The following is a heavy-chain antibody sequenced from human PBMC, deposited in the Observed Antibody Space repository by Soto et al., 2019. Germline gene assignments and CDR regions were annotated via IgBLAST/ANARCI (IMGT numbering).Heavy chain of an antibody. CDR1: GGTFSSYT. CDR2: IIPILGIA. D-gene: IGHD4-17*01. Sequence: QVQLVQSGAEVKKPGSSVTVSCRASGGTFSSYTISWVRQAPGQGLEWMGRIIPILGIANYAQKFQGRVTITADKSTTTAYMELSSLRSEDTAVYYCARDATTGFDYWGQGTLGTVSS. J-gene: IGHJ4*02. CDR3: ARDATTGFDY. V-gene: IGHV1-69*08.